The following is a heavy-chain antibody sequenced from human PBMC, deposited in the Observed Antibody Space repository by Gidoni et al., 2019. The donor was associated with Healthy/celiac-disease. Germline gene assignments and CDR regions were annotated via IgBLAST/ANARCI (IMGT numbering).Heavy chain of an antibody. CDR1: GYSFTSYW. Sequence: EVQLVQSGAEVNTPGASLRISCKGSGYSFTSYWIGWVRQMPGKGLEWMGIIYPGDSDTRYSPSFQGQVTISADKSISTAYLQWSSLKASDTAMYYCARPRSGAVRTFDIWGQGTMVTVSS. D-gene: IGHD6-25*01. CDR2: IYPGDSDT. CDR3: ARPRSGAVRTFDI. V-gene: IGHV5-51*01. J-gene: IGHJ3*02.